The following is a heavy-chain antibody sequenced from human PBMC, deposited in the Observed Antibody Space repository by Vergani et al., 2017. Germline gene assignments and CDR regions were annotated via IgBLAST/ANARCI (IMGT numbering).Heavy chain of an antibody. D-gene: IGHD2-15*01. CDR3: AKSWGYCSGGSCYSSNHFDC. Sequence: EVQLLESGGGLVQPGGSLRLSCAASGFTFSSYAMSWVRQAPGKGLEWVSAISGSGGSTYYADSVKGRFTISRDNSKNTLYLQMNSLRAEDTAVYYCAKSWGYCSGGSCYSSNHFDCGGQGTLVTVSS. J-gene: IGHJ4*02. CDR2: ISGSGGST. CDR1: GFTFSSYA. V-gene: IGHV3-23*01.